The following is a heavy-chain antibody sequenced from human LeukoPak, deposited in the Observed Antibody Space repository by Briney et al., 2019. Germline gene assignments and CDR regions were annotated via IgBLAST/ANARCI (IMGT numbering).Heavy chain of an antibody. D-gene: IGHD1-26*01. J-gene: IGHJ4*02. CDR1: GFTFDDYA. V-gene: IGHV3-9*03. Sequence: GGSLRLSCAASGFTFDDYAMHWVRQAPGKGLEWASGISWNSGSIGYADSVKGRFTISRDNAKNSLFLQMNSLRAEDMALYYCAKDAKGGSYFYYFDYWGQGTLVTVSS. CDR2: ISWNSGSI. CDR3: AKDAKGGSYFYYFDY.